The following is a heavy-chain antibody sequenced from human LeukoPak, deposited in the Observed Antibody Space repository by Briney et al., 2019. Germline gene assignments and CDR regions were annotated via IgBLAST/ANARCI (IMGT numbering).Heavy chain of an antibody. CDR2: ISASGVMT. V-gene: IGHV3-23*01. CDR3: AKDRSIGTYYTFDH. D-gene: IGHD1-26*01. Sequence: GGSLRLSCAASGFTFTNYAMIWVRQAPGKGLEWVSSISASGVMTYYADSVKGRFTVSRDTSKNSLYLQMSSLTAADTAVYYCAKDRSIGTYYTFDHWGQGTLVTVSS. J-gene: IGHJ4*02. CDR1: GFTFTNYA.